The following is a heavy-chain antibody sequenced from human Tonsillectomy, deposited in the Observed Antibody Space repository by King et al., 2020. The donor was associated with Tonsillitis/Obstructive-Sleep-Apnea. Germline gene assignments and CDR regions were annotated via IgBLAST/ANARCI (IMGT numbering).Heavy chain of an antibody. J-gene: IGHJ4*02. CDR3: ARGFAASFTTTMRN. V-gene: IGHV3-30*04. D-gene: IGHD3-10*01. CDR1: GFSLSSYA. CDR2: ISYDGSDK. Sequence: VQLVESGGGVVQPGGSLRLSCAASGFSLSSYAMHWVRQAPGKGLQWVAVISYDGSDKYYADSVKGRFTISRDNSKNTQYLQMNTLSTEDTAVYYCARGFAASFTTTMRNWGQGTLVTVSS.